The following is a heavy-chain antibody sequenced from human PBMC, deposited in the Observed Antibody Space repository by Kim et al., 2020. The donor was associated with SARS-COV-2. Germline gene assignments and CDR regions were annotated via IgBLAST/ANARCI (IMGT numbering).Heavy chain of an antibody. CDR1: GFTFDSFV. Sequence: GGSLRLSCAGSGFTFDSFVMSWVRQAPGRGLEWVAAIGRRGTDTFYAESMKGRITISRDSSRDTLHLQMNSLRVEDTAVYYCAKSGWFGGLSAIGYYYAMDVWGQGTTVTVSS. J-gene: IGHJ6*02. CDR2: IGRRGTDT. CDR3: AKSGWFGGLSAIGYYYAMDV. D-gene: IGHD3-10*01. V-gene: IGHV3-23*01.